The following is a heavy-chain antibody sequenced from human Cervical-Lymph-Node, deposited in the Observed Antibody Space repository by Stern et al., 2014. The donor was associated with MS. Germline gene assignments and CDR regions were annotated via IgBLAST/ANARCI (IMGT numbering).Heavy chain of an antibody. V-gene: IGHV1-69*01. J-gene: IGHJ4*02. CDR2: IIPIFGTA. CDR3: ARAIVVVPPAGYFDY. Sequence: QVQLLQPGAEVKKPGSSVKVSCKASGGTFSSYAISWVRQAPGQGLEWMGGIIPIFGTANYAQKFQGRVTITADESTSTAYMELSSLRSEDTAVYYCARAIVVVPPAGYFDYWGQGTLVTVSS. CDR1: GGTFSSYA. D-gene: IGHD2-2*01.